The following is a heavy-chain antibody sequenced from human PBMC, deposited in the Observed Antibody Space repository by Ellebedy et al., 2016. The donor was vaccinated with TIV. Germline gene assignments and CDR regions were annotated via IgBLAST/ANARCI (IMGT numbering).Heavy chain of an antibody. D-gene: IGHD3-22*01. Sequence: PGGSLRLSCAASGFTLSSYAMSRVRQAPGKGLEWVSSITGSGSNTYYADSVKGRFTISRDNSKNTLYVQMNSLRVEDTAVYHFAKHRRESSGYHFENWGQGILVTVSS. CDR1: GFTLSSYA. J-gene: IGHJ4*02. CDR2: ITGSGSNT. CDR3: AKHRRESSGYHFEN. V-gene: IGHV3-23*01.